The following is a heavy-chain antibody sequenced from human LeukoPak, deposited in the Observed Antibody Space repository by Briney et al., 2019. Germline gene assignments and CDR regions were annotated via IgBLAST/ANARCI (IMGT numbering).Heavy chain of an antibody. V-gene: IGHV3-7*01. CDR3: ASSYSQGLGAIYN. D-gene: IGHD1-26*01. J-gene: IGHJ4*02. CDR2: VDLDGNEK. CDR1: GISIRQSW. Sequence: GGSLRLSCEVSGISIRQSWMSWVRQTPGKGLEWVANVDLDGNEKHYMDSVKGRFTLSKDNAKNTLYLQMNSLSAEDSAVYYCASSYSQGLGAIYNWGQGTLVTVSS.